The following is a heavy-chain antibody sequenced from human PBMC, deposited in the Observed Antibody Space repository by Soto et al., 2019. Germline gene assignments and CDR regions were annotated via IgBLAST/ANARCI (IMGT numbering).Heavy chain of an antibody. CDR3: SREVRKRIAAPNWFDP. Sequence: EVQLVESGGGLVKPGGSLRLSCAASGFTFSSYSMNWVRQAPGKGLEWVSSISSSSSYIYYADSVKGRFTISRDNAKNSLYLQMKSLRAEDTAVYYCSREVRKRIAAPNWFDPWGQGTLVTVSS. J-gene: IGHJ5*02. CDR2: ISSSSSYI. CDR1: GFTFSSYS. D-gene: IGHD6-13*01. V-gene: IGHV3-21*01.